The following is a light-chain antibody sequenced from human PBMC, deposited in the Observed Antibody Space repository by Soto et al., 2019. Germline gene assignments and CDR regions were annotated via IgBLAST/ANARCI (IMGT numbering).Light chain of an antibody. J-gene: IGLJ3*02. V-gene: IGLV4-69*01. Sequence: QPVLTQSPSASASLGASVKLTCTLSSGHSSYAIAWHQQQAEKGPRYLMKLNSDGSHSKGDGIPDRFSGSSSGAERYLTISSLQYEDEADYYCQTWGTGIWVFGGGTKLTVL. CDR2: LNSDGSH. CDR1: SGHSSYA. CDR3: QTWGTGIWV.